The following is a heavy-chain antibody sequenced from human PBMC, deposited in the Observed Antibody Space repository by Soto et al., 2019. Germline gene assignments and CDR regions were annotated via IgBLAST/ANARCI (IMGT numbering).Heavy chain of an antibody. CDR3: ARLSEESSSSNYYYFYMDV. J-gene: IGHJ6*03. CDR2: MNPQTGNT. Sequence: QVQLVQSGSEGKEPGASMKISCQASEYTFTRYDITWVRQATGQGLEWMGWMNPQTGNTAYAEKFQGRVTMTRSTSINTAYMELSGLRSEDTAVYYCARLSEESSSSNYYYFYMDVWGKGSTVTVSS. D-gene: IGHD6-6*01. V-gene: IGHV1-8*01. CDR1: EYTFTRYD.